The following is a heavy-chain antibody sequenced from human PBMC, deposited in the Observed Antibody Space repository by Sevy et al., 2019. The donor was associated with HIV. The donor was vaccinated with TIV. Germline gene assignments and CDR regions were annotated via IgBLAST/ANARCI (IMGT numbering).Heavy chain of an antibody. CDR2: IIPMFGAP. J-gene: IGHJ4*02. V-gene: IGHV1-69*13. CDR1: GHTFSNYA. CDR3: ARDSLYSTNWAFDY. Sequence: ASVKVSCKASGHTFSNYAISWVRQAPGQGLEWMGGIIPMFGAPNYAQKFQGRVMITADESTSTAYMQLSSLRSEDTAVYYCARDSLYSTNWAFDYWGQGTLVTVSS. D-gene: IGHD6-13*01.